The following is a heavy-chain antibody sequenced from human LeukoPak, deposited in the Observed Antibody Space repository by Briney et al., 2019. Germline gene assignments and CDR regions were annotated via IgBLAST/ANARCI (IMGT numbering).Heavy chain of an antibody. CDR1: GFTFSRYA. CDR2: ISSNGGST. Sequence: HTGGSLRLSCSASGFTFSRYAMHWVRQAPGKGLEYVPAISSNGGSTYYADSVKGRFTISRDNSKNTLYLQMSSLRAGDTAVYYCVKDGSGSYYTYYFDYWGQGTLVTVSS. V-gene: IGHV3-64D*06. CDR3: VKDGSGSYYTYYFDY. J-gene: IGHJ4*02. D-gene: IGHD3-10*01.